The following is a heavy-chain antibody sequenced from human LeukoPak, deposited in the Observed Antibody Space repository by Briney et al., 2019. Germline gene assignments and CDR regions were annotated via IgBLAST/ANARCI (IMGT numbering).Heavy chain of an antibody. D-gene: IGHD1-26*01. CDR1: GFTFSSYW. CDR2: IKQDGSEK. CDR3: AKDSGSYSDYYYYYYMDV. V-gene: IGHV3-7*03. Sequence: GGSLRLSCAASGFTFSSYWMSWVRQAPGKGLEWVANIKQDGSEKYYVDSVKGRFTISRDNAKNSLYLQMNSLRAEDTAVYYCAKDSGSYSDYYYYYYMDVWGKGTTVTISS. J-gene: IGHJ6*03.